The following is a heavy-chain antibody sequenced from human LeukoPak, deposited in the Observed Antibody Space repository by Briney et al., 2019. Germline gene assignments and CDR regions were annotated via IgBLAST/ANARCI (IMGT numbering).Heavy chain of an antibody. V-gene: IGHV1-2*02. CDR1: GYTFTGYY. D-gene: IGHD3-16*01. CDR3: ARDVGDYVWGSYPSFFDY. J-gene: IGHJ4*02. CDR2: INPNSGGT. Sequence: EASVKVSCKASGYTFTGYYMHWVRQAPGQGLEWMGWINPNSGGTNYAQKFQGRVTMTRDTSISTAYMELSRLRSDDTAVYYCARDVGDYVWGSYPSFFDYWGQGTLVTVSS.